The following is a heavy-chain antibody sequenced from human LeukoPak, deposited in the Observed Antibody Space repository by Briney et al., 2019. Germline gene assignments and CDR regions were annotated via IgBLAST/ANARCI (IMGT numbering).Heavy chain of an antibody. D-gene: IGHD3-3*01. Sequence: SETLSLTCTVSGYTISSGYYWGWIRQPPGKGLEWIGSIYHSGSTYYNPSLKSRVTISVDTSKNQFSLKLSSVTAADTAVYYCAKDSRFLEWLFPSLDYWGQGTLVTVSS. CDR2: IYHSGST. CDR3: AKDSRFLEWLFPSLDY. CDR1: GYTISSGYY. V-gene: IGHV4-38-2*02. J-gene: IGHJ4*02.